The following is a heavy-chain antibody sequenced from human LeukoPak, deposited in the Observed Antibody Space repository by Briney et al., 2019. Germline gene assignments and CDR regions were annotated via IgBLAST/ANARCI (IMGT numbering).Heavy chain of an antibody. V-gene: IGHV1-3*03. J-gene: IGHJ4*02. CDR1: GYTFTSYA. CDR2: INVGNGNT. Sequence: GASVKVSCKASGYTFTSYAMHWVRQAPGQRLEWMGWINVGNGNTKYSQEFQGRVTITRDTSASTAYMELSSLRSEDMAVYYCARATGLNGDFDYWGQGTLVTVSS. D-gene: IGHD2-8*01. CDR3: ARATGLNGDFDY.